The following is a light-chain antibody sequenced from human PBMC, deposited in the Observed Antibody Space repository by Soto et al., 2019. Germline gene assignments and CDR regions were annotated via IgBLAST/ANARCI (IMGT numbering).Light chain of an antibody. V-gene: IGKV3-11*01. CDR1: QSITNY. CDR3: QQRSNWPQIT. Sequence: EIVLTQSAATLSLSPGEGATLSCRARQSITNYLAWYQQKPGQAPRLLIYDVSNRATGIPARFSGSGSGTDFTLTISSLEPEDFAVYYCQQRSNWPQITFGQGTRLEIK. J-gene: IGKJ5*01. CDR2: DVS.